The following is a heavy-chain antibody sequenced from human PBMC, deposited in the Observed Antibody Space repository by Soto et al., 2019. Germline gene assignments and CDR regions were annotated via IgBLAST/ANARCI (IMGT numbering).Heavy chain of an antibody. CDR2: IYYRGST. V-gene: IGHV4-30-4*01. D-gene: IGHD4-17*01. Sequence: LSLTCTVSGGSISSGDYYCSWIRQPPGKGLEWIGYIYYRGSTYYNPSLKSRVTISVDTSKNQFSLKLSSVTAADTAVYYCASGGPIAGDFYFFDYWGQGILVTVSS. CDR1: GGSISSGDYY. J-gene: IGHJ4*02. CDR3: ASGGPIAGDFYFFDY.